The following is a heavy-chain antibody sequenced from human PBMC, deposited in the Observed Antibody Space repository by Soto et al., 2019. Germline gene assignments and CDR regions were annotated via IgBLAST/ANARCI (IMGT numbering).Heavy chain of an antibody. CDR1: GFTFSSYA. J-gene: IGHJ4*02. V-gene: IGHV3-23*01. D-gene: IGHD5-18*01. CDR3: AKDQQSYSYGYVPFDY. CDR2: ISGSGGST. Sequence: GGSLRLSCAASGFTFSSYAMSWVRQAPGKGLEWVSAISGSGGSTYYADSVKGRFTISRDNSKNTLYLQMSSLRAEDTAVYYCAKDQQSYSYGYVPFDYWGQGTLVTVSS.